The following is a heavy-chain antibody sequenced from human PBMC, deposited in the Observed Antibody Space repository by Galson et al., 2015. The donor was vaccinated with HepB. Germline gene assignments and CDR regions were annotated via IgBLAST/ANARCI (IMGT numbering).Heavy chain of an antibody. D-gene: IGHD5-12*01. Sequence: SLRLSCAASGFTFSDYYMSWIRQAPGKGLEWCSYISSSSRYTNYADSVKGRRTISRDNANNSLYLQMNSLRAEDTAVYYCARGSMVATVGLDYWGQGTLVTVSS. V-gene: IGHV3-11*05. CDR2: ISSSSRYT. J-gene: IGHJ4*02. CDR3: ARGSMVATVGLDY. CDR1: GFTFSDYY.